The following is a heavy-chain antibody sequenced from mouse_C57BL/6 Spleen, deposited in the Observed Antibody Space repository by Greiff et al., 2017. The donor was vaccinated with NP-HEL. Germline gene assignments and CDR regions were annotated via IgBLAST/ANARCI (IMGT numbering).Heavy chain of an antibody. J-gene: IGHJ1*03. V-gene: IGHV1-85*01. CDR2: IYPRDGST. CDR3: ASLYYGSSPWYFDV. D-gene: IGHD1-1*01. Sequence: VKLQESGPELVKPGASVKLSCKASGYTFTSYDINWVKQRPGQGLEWIGWIYPRDGSTKYNEKFKGKATLTVDTSSSTAYMELHSLTSEDSAVYFCASLYYGSSPWYFDVWGTGTTVTVSS. CDR1: GYTFTSYD.